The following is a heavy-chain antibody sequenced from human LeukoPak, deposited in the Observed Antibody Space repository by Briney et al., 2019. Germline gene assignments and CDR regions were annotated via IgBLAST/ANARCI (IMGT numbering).Heavy chain of an antibody. J-gene: IGHJ3*02. CDR1: GFTFDDYA. V-gene: IGHV3-9*03. CDR3: AKDREGALRKYAFDI. D-gene: IGHD1-26*01. Sequence: SLRLSCAASGFTFDDYAMHWVRQAPGKGLEWVSGISWNSGSIGYADSVKGRFTISRDNAKNSLYLQMNSLRAEDMALYYCAKDREGALRKYAFDIWGQGTMVTVSS. CDR2: ISWNSGSI.